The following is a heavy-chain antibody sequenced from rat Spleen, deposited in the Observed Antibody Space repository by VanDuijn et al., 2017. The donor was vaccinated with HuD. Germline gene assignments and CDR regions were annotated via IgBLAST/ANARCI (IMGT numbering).Heavy chain of an antibody. Sequence: EVQLVESGGGLVQPGRSLKLSCAASGFTFSNYHMAWVRQTPTRGLEWVATISYGDSSGHSSTYYRDSVKGRFTISRENAKSTLSLQMDSLRSEDTATYYCARRHYGYTDYFDCWGQGVMVTVSS. J-gene: IGHJ2*01. CDR3: ARRHYGYTDYFDC. CDR2: ISYGDSSGHSST. D-gene: IGHD1-9*01. V-gene: IGHV5-29*01. CDR1: GFTFSNYH.